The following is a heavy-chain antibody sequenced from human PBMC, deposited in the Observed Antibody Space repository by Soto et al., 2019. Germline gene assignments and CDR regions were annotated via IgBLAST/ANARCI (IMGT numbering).Heavy chain of an antibody. D-gene: IGHD5-12*01. CDR3: ARQMGDGYQYEYYYGMDV. J-gene: IGHJ6*01. Sequence: QVQLVQSGAEVKKPGSSVKVSCKASGGTFSRYAISWVRQAPGHGLEWMGGIIPIFDTADYAQNFQGRVTTTADESTSTAYMELRSPRAEDTAVYYCARQMGDGYQYEYYYGMDVWRQGTTVTFSS. V-gene: IGHV1-69*12. CDR1: GGTFSRYA. CDR2: IIPIFDTA.